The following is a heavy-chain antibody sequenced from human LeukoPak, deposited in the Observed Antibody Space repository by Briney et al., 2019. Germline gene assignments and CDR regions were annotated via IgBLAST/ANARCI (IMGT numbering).Heavy chain of an antibody. CDR3: ARGGGEAVTTGYYYYGMDV. Sequence: SETLSLTCTVSGGSISSYYWSWIRQPPGKGLEWIGYIYSSGNTNYNPSLRSRVTISVDTSKNQFSLKLSSVTAADTAVYYCARGGGEAVTTGYYYYGMDVWGQGTTVTVSS. D-gene: IGHD4-17*01. V-gene: IGHV4-59*08. J-gene: IGHJ6*02. CDR1: GGSISSYY. CDR2: IYSSGNT.